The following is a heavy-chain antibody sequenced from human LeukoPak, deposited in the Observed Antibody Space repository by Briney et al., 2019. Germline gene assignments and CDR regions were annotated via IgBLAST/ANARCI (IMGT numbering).Heavy chain of an antibody. CDR1: GYTFTSYG. V-gene: IGHV1-18*01. D-gene: IGHD3-10*01. J-gene: IGHJ4*02. CDR2: ISAYSGNT. CDR3: ARDDRFGELKLFDY. Sequence: GASVKVSCKASGYTFTSYGISWVRQPPGQGLEWMGWISAYSGNTNYAQKLQGRVTMTTDTSTSTAYMELRSLRSDDTAVYYCARDDRFGELKLFDYWGQGTLVTVSS.